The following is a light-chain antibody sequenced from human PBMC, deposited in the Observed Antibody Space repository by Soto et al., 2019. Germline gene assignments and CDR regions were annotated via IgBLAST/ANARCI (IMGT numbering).Light chain of an antibody. Sequence: VLTQSPGTLSLSPGERATLSCRASQTVTSNFLAWYQEKPGQAPRLLIYGASSRATGIPDRFSGSGSGTDFTLTIIRLEPADFAVYYCRQYGRSLGLAFGGGTKVDIK. J-gene: IGKJ4*01. CDR3: RQYGRSLGLA. CDR2: GAS. V-gene: IGKV3-20*01. CDR1: QTVTSNF.